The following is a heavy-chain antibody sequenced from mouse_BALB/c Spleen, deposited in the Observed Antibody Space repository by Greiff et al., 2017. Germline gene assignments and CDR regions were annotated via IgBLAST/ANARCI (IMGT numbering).Heavy chain of an antibody. Sequence: VQRVESGAELVRPGASVTLSCKASGYTFTDYEMHWVKQTPVHGLEWIGAIDPETGGTAYNQKFKGKATLTADKSSSTAYMELRSLTSEDSAVYYCTRAPHYYGSSYYAMDYWGQGTSVTVSS. CDR2: IDPETGGT. CDR3: TRAPHYYGSSYYAMDY. J-gene: IGHJ4*01. CDR1: GYTFTDYE. V-gene: IGHV1-15*01. D-gene: IGHD1-1*01.